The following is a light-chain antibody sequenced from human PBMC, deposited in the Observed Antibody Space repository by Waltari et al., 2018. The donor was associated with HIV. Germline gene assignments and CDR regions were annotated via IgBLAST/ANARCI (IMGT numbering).Light chain of an antibody. CDR2: YSN. J-gene: IGLJ2*01. V-gene: IGLV3-21*04. Sequence: SYVLTQTPSVSVAPGETARITCGGDNIVGKSVHWYQQKAGQAPVLVIYYSNERPPGIPSRFFGFNSGDTATLTVSRADAGDEADYYCQVWDYTTAVFGGGTKLTVL. CDR1: NIVGKS. CDR3: QVWDYTTAV.